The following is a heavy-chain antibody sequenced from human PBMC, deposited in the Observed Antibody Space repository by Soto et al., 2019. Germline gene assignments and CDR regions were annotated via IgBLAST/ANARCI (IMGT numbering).Heavy chain of an antibody. Sequence: GWSLRLSCAASVFSFNKYGMHWVRQAPGKGLEWVAYVSSDGSNQYYADSVKGRFTISRDNSKSTLYLQLDSLRVDDTAVYYCAKDRVIQLLPIWPDPWGQGTLVTVSS. CDR3: AKDRVIQLLPIWPDP. CDR2: VSSDGSNQ. D-gene: IGHD2-2*01. CDR1: VFSFNKYG. J-gene: IGHJ5*02. V-gene: IGHV3-30*18.